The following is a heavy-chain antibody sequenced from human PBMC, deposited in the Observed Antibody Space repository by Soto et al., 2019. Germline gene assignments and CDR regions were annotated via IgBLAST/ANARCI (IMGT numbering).Heavy chain of an antibody. J-gene: IGHJ4*02. V-gene: IGHV4-59*01. CDR3: ARVGGSGWYVDY. D-gene: IGHD6-19*01. CDR2: IYDSGST. Sequence: QVQLQESGPGLVKPSETLSLTCTVSGGSISDYYWTWIRQPPGKGLEWLGYIYDSGSTSYNPSLKGRVNISVDRSKSQFSLTLSSVTAADTALYYWARVGGSGWYVDYWGQGTLVTVSS. CDR1: GGSISDYY.